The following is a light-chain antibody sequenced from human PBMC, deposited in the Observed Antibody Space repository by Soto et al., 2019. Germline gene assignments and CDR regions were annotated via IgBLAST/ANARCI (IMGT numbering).Light chain of an antibody. CDR3: QESYTTPLS. J-gene: IGKJ4*01. Sequence: DTQMTQSPSSLSASVGDRVTITCRASESINTYLNWYQQKPGQAPNLLIYAASSLQSGVPSRLSGSGSGTHFTLTINNLQPEDFATYYCQESYTTPLSFGGGTKVEIK. V-gene: IGKV1-39*01. CDR1: ESINTY. CDR2: AAS.